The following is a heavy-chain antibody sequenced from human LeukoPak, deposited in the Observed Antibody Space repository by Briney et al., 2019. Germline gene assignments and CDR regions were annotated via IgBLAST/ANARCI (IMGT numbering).Heavy chain of an antibody. D-gene: IGHD2-15*01. V-gene: IGHV3-7*03. CDR3: AKQLGYCSDGSCYFPY. J-gene: IGHJ4*02. CDR1: GFTFSNYW. Sequence: GGSLRLSCAASGFTFSNYWMSWVRQVPGKGLEWVANIKQDGREKYYVDSVKGRFTISRDNAKNSLFLQMNSLRAEDTAVYYCAKQLGYCSDGSCYFPYWGQGTLVTVSS. CDR2: IKQDGREK.